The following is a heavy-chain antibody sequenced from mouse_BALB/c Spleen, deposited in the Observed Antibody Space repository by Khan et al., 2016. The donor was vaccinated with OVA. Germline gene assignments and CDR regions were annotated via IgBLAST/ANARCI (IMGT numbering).Heavy chain of an antibody. J-gene: IGHJ3*01. D-gene: IGHD2-12*01. Sequence: QVQLKESGAELVRPGASVKLSCKASGYTFTSYWMNWVRQRPRQGLEWIGKINPSDSESHYNQMFKDKATLTVDKSSGTAYMQLSSLTSEDSAVYYCGRREKYCYDPSGFAYWGQGTLVTVSA. CDR2: INPSDSES. CDR3: GRREKYCYDPSGFAY. V-gene: IGHV1-52*01. CDR1: GYTFTSYW.